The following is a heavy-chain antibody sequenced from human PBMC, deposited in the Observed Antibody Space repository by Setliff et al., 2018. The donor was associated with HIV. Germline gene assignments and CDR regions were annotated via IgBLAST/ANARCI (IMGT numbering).Heavy chain of an antibody. Sequence: KPSETLSLTCTVSGGSISSSSYYWDWIRQPPGKGLEWIGSIHYSGSTYYNPSLKSRITISVDRSKNLFSLKLISVTAADQGVYYCARVPVAGANWFDPWGLGTLVTVS. CDR2: IHYSGST. V-gene: IGHV4-39*01. D-gene: IGHD2-21*01. CDR1: GGSISSSSYY. CDR3: ARVPVAGANWFDP. J-gene: IGHJ5*02.